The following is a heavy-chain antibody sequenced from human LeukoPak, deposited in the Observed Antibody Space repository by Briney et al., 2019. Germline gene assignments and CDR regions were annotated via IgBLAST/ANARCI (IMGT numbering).Heavy chain of an antibody. J-gene: IGHJ6*02. V-gene: IGHV3-74*01. Sequence: PGGSLRLSCAASGFTFSSYCMHWVRQAPGKGLVWVSRINSDGSSTSYADSVKGRFTISRDNAKNTLYLQMNSLRAEDTAVYYCAKNGLGYQLCYYSGMDVWGQGTTVTVSS. CDR2: INSDGSST. CDR1: GFTFSSYC. D-gene: IGHD5-12*01. CDR3: AKNGLGYQLCYYSGMDV.